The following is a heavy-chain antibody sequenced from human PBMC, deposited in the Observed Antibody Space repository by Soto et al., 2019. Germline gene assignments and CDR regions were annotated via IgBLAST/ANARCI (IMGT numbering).Heavy chain of an antibody. CDR3: ATPVTSGYQALEV. D-gene: IGHD3-22*01. CDR2: IYSSGST. CDR1: GGSISRSTYY. J-gene: IGHJ3*01. V-gene: IGHV4-39*01. Sequence: SETLSLTGTVSGGSISRSTYYWGWLRQPPGKGLEWIGSIYSSGSTYYHPSLKSRVTISVDTSKNQSFLRLSSVTAADTAVYYCATPVTSGYQALEVWGQGTMVTVSS.